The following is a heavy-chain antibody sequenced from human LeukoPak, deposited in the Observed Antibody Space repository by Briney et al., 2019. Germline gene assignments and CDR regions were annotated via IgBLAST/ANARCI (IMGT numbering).Heavy chain of an antibody. CDR2: INPNSGGT. V-gene: IGHV1-2*02. Sequence: ASVKVSXKASGYTFTGYYMHWVRQAPGQGLEWMGWINPNSGGTNYAQKFQGRVTMTRDTSISTAYMELSRLRSDDTAVYYCVRDVSPTTAYYMDVWGKGTTVTVSS. CDR1: GYTFTGYY. CDR3: VRDVSPTTAYYMDV. J-gene: IGHJ6*03. D-gene: IGHD4-11*01.